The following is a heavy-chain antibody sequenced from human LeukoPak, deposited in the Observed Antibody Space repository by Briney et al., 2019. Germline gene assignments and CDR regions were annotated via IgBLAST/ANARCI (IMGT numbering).Heavy chain of an antibody. CDR1: GGSISSSSYY. D-gene: IGHD3-22*01. CDR2: IYYSGST. Sequence: SETLSFTCTVSGGSISSSSYYWGWIRQPPGKGLEWIGSIYYSGSTYYNPSLKSRVTISVDTSKNQFSLKLSSVTAADTAVYYCASSSSYRRNEEYYFDYWGQGTLVTVSS. J-gene: IGHJ4*02. CDR3: ASSSSYRRNEEYYFDY. V-gene: IGHV4-39*01.